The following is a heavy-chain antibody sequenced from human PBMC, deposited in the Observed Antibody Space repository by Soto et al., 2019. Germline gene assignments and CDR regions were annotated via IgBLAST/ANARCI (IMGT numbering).Heavy chain of an antibody. CDR3: AKSSSWYSANWYFDL. CDR1: GYTFTSYG. CDR2: ISAYNGNT. V-gene: IGHV1-18*01. J-gene: IGHJ2*01. D-gene: IGHD6-13*01. Sequence: ASVKVSCKASGYTFTSYGISWVRQAPGQGLEWMGWISAYNGNTNYAQKLQGRVTMTTDTSTSTAYMELRSLRSDDTAVYYCAKSSSWYSANWYFDLWGSGTLVTVSS.